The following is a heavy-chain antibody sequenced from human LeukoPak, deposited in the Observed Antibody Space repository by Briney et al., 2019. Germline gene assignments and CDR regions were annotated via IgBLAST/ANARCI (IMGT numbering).Heavy chain of an antibody. J-gene: IGHJ3*02. CDR1: GFTFSSYD. Sequence: PGGSLRRSCAASGFTFSSYDMNWVRQAPGKGLEWVSYISSSGSTIYYADSVKGRFTISRDNATNSLYLQMNSLRAEDTAVYYCARSLYAVVRTYYDFWSGYYRNFDAFDIWGQGTMVTVSS. CDR3: ARSLYAVVRTYYDFWSGYYRNFDAFDI. D-gene: IGHD3-3*01. V-gene: IGHV3-48*03. CDR2: ISSSGSTI.